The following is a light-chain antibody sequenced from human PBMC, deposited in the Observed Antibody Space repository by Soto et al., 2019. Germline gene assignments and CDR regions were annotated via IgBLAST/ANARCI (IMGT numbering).Light chain of an antibody. V-gene: IGLV2-11*01. CDR1: SSDVGGYNY. J-gene: IGLJ1*01. CDR3: CSYEGSYTYV. Sequence: QSALTQPRSVSGSPGQSVTISCTGTSSDVGGYNYVSWYQQHPGKAPKLMIYDVSKRPSGVPDRFSGSKSGNTASLTISGLQAEDEAHYYCCSYEGSYTYVSGTGTKVTVL. CDR2: DVS.